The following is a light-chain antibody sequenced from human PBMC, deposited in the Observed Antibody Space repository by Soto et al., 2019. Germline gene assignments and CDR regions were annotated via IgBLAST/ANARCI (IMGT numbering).Light chain of an antibody. CDR2: AAS. Sequence: DIQMTQSPSTLSASVGDRVTITCRASQSISSWLAWYQQKPGKAPKLLIFAASSLQSGVPSRFSGSRSGPEFTLTISSLQPDDFATYYCQQYNRYPITFGQGTRLEIK. CDR3: QQYNRYPIT. J-gene: IGKJ5*01. CDR1: QSISSW. V-gene: IGKV1-5*01.